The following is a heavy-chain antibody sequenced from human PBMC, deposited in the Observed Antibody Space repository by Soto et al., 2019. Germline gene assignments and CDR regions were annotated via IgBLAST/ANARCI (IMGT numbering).Heavy chain of an antibody. CDR1: GGSISSSSYY. D-gene: IGHD2-15*01. Sequence: QLQLQESGPGLVKPSETLSLTCTVSGGSISSSSYYWGWIRQPPGKGLEWIGSIYYSGSTYYNPSLKSRVTISVDTSKNQVSLKLSSVTAADTAVYYCARAGYHNYYYYYYMDVWGKGTTVTVSS. CDR2: IYYSGST. CDR3: ARAGYHNYYYYYYMDV. V-gene: IGHV4-39*01. J-gene: IGHJ6*03.